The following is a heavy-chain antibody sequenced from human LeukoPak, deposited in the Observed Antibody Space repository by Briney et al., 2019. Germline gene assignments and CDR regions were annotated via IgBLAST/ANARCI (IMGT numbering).Heavy chain of an antibody. CDR2: IRSKTDGGTT. V-gene: IGHV3-15*01. J-gene: IGHJ4*02. CDR1: GVILNTYG. Sequence: GGSLRLSCVASGVILNTYGMHWVRKAPGKGLEWVGRIRSKTDGGTTDYAAPVKGRFTISRDDSKNTLYLQMNSLKTEDTAVYYCTLEMYYFDYWGQGTLVTVSS. CDR3: TLEMYYFDY.